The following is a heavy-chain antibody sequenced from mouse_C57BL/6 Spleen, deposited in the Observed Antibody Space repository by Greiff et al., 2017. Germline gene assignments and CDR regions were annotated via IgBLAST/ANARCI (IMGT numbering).Heavy chain of an antibody. J-gene: IGHJ3*01. Sequence: EVQLQQSGPELVQPGASVKISCKASGYTFPDYYLNWVKQSHGKSLEWIGEINPNTGGTSYNQKFKGKATLTVDKSSSTAYMELRSLTSEDSAVYYCARPRYDDDGGFAYWGQGTLVTVSA. V-gene: IGHV1-26*01. CDR3: ARPRYDDDGGFAY. CDR1: GYTFPDYY. D-gene: IGHD2-4*01. CDR2: INPNTGGT.